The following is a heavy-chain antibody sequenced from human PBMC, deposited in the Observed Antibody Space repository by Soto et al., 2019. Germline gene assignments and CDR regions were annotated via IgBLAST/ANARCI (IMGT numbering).Heavy chain of an antibody. CDR1: GYTFTAYY. Sequence: QVQLVQSGAEVKEPGDSVRVYCEASGYTFTAYYIHWVRQAPGQGLEWMGWINPKFGDTTYAQDFQGRVSMTRDMSISTVYIELSRLTSDDTAIYSCARNMDYYYGPGSGNGHVVWGQGTTVTVFS. D-gene: IGHD3-10*01. CDR3: ARNMDYYYGPGSGNGHVV. V-gene: IGHV1-2*02. J-gene: IGHJ6*02. CDR2: INPKFGDT.